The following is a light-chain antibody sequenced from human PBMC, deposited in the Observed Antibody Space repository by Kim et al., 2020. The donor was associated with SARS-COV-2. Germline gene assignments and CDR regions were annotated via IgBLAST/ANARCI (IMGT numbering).Light chain of an antibody. Sequence: PGQRATLSCRASQTISSSYLAWYQQKPGQTPRLLIYGASNRATGIPDRFSGSGSGTDFTLTISRLEPEDFAVYYCQQYGSSPRTFGQGTKVDIK. J-gene: IGKJ1*01. CDR2: GAS. V-gene: IGKV3-20*01. CDR1: QTISSSY. CDR3: QQYGSSPRT.